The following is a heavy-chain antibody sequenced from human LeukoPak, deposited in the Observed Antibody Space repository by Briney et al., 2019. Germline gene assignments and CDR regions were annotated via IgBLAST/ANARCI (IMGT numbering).Heavy chain of an antibody. CDR2: INHSGST. Sequence: SETLSLTCAVYGGSFSGYYWSWIRQPPGKGLEWIGEINHSGSTNYNPSLKSRVTISVDTSKNQFSPKLSSVTAADTAVYYCARRTDCSSTSCYRTSYYGMDVWGQGTTVTVSS. CDR3: ARRTDCSSTSCYRTSYYGMDV. CDR1: GGSFSGYY. J-gene: IGHJ6*02. V-gene: IGHV4-34*01. D-gene: IGHD2-2*01.